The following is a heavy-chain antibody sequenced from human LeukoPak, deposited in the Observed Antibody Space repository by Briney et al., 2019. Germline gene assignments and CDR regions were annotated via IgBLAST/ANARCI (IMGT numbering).Heavy chain of an antibody. CDR1: GGSISDYY. V-gene: IGHV4-59*01. J-gene: IGHJ6*02. CDR3: ARFQSSSSWDYYYGLDV. Sequence: SETLSLTCTVSGGSISDYYWSWIRQPPGKGLEWIGYIYYSGITNYNPSLKTRVTILVDTSKNQFSLKLSSVTAADTAVYYCARFQSSSSWDYYYGLDVWGQGTTVTVSS. D-gene: IGHD2-2*01. CDR2: IYYSGIT.